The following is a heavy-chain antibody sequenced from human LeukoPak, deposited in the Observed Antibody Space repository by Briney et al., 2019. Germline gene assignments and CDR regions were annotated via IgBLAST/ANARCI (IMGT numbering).Heavy chain of an antibody. CDR1: GFTVSSNY. CDR2: IPEDGSNE. CDR3: AKDRETTSSGTIDY. Sequence: PGGSLRLSCAASGFTVSSNYMSWVRQAPGKGLEWVAFIPEDGSNEKYADSVKGRFTISRDNSNKTLSLQMNSLRVEDTGVYYCAKDRETTSSGTIDYWGQGTLVTVSS. D-gene: IGHD6-13*01. J-gene: IGHJ4*02. V-gene: IGHV3-30*02.